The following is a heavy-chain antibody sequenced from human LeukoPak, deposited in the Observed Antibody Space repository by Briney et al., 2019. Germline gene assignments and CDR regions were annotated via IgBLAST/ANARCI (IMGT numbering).Heavy chain of an antibody. CDR1: GFTFSTYW. Sequence: GGSLRLSCAASGFTFSTYWMSWVRQAPGKGLEWVANIKQDGSEKYYVDSVKGRFTISRDNAKNSLYLQMNSLRAEDTAVYYCARDEAGGGGYYDSSGYLYYWGQGTLVTVSS. CDR3: ARDEAGGGGYYDSSGYLYY. J-gene: IGHJ4*02. D-gene: IGHD3-22*01. V-gene: IGHV3-7*01. CDR2: IKQDGSEK.